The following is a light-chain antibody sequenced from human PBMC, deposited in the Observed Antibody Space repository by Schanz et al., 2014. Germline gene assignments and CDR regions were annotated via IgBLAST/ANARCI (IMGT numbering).Light chain of an antibody. J-gene: IGLJ3*02. CDR3: CSYTTSSTWV. Sequence: QSVLTQPASVSGSPGQSITISCTGTSSDVGGYNHVSWYQQHPGKAPKVMIYDVSNRPSGVSNRFSGSKSGNTASLTISGLQADDEADYYCCSYTTSSTWVFGGGTKVTVL. CDR2: DVS. V-gene: IGLV2-14*01. CDR1: SSDVGGYNH.